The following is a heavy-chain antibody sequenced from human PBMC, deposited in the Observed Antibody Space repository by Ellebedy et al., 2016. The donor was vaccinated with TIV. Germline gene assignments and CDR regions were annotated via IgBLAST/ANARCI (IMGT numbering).Heavy chain of an antibody. Sequence: MPSETLSLTCTVSGGSIRSSSYYWGWIRQPPGKGLEYIGSVYYSGSPYYNPSFKSRVTLSADTSKNQFSLNLRTVTAADTAVYYCARTDPWQPIDDWGQGILVSVSS. V-gene: IGHV4-39*01. CDR3: ARTDPWQPIDD. J-gene: IGHJ4*02. CDR2: VYYSGSP. D-gene: IGHD2-21*02. CDR1: GGSIRSSSYY.